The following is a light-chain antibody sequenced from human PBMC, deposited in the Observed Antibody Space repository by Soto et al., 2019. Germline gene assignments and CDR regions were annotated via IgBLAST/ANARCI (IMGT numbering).Light chain of an antibody. Sequence: EIALTQSPGTLSLSPGERATLSCRASQSVSSSYLAWYQQKPGQAPRLLIYGASTRATGIPDRFSGSGSGTDFTLTISRLEPEDAAVYYCQHFGGPPRTFGQGTRVEIK. V-gene: IGKV3-20*01. CDR2: GAS. J-gene: IGKJ1*01. CDR1: QSVSSSY. CDR3: QHFGGPPRT.